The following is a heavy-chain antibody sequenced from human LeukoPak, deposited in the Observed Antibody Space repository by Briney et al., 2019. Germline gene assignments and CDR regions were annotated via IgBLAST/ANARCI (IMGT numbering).Heavy chain of an antibody. CDR1: GFTVSGNY. J-gene: IGHJ4*02. V-gene: IGHV3-53*01. CDR3: ARGTWDC. Sequence: GGSLRLSCAASGFTVSGNYMSWVRQAPGKGLEWVSIIYDSGTTYNVDSVKGRFTISRDNSKNTVHLQMMSLRAEDTAVYYCARGTWDCWGQGTLVTVSS. CDR2: IYDSGTT.